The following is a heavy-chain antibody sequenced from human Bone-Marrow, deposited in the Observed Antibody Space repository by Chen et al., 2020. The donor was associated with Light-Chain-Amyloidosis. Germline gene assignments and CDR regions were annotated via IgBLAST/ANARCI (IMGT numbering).Heavy chain of an antibody. J-gene: IGHJ4*02. CDR3: ARSSGWWAYNF. Sequence: EVQLLESGGGLVQPGGSLRISCAASGFTFSSYSMAWVRQAPGKGLEWLSDVIASGGSTFYADSVKGRFTISRDNSKNTLYLQMNSLRADDTALYYCARSSGWWAYNFWGQGTLVTVSS. V-gene: IGHV3-23*01. CDR2: VIASGGST. D-gene: IGHD6-19*01. CDR1: GFTFSSYS.